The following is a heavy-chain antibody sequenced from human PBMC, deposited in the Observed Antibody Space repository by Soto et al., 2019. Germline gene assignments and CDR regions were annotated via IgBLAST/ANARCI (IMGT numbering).Heavy chain of an antibody. CDR2: IYYSGST. Sequence: QVQLQESGPGLVKPSETLSLTCTVSGGSISSYYWSWIRQPPGKGLEWIGYIYYSGSTNYNPSLKSRVTISVETSKNQFSLKLSSVTAADTAVYYCARHVRMVRGVMPDAFDIWGQGTMVTVSS. J-gene: IGHJ3*02. CDR1: GGSISSYY. CDR3: ARHVRMVRGVMPDAFDI. D-gene: IGHD3-10*01. V-gene: IGHV4-59*08.